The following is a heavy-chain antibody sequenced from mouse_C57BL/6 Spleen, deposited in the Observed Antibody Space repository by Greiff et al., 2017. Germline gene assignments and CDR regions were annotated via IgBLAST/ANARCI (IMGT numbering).Heavy chain of an antibody. CDR3: ARGRFITTVVATDYYFDY. D-gene: IGHD1-1*01. Sequence: EVKVVESGGGLVKPGGSLKLSCAASGFTFSSYTMSWVRQTPEKRLEWVATISGGGGNTYYPDSVKGRFTISRDNAKNTLYLQMSSLRSEDTALYYCARGRFITTVVATDYYFDYWGQGTTLTVSS. CDR2: ISGGGGNT. V-gene: IGHV5-9*01. CDR1: GFTFSSYT. J-gene: IGHJ2*01.